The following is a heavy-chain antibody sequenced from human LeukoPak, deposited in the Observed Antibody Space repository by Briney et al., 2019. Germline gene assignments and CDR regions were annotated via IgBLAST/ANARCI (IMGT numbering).Heavy chain of an antibody. CDR3: AHSKEREGEKYYFDY. V-gene: IGHV2-5*02. D-gene: IGHD1-26*01. J-gene: IGHJ4*02. CDR1: GFSLSTSGVG. Sequence: SGPTLVKPTQTLTLTCTFSGFSLSTSGVGVGWIRQPPGKALEWLALIYWDDDKRYSPSLKSRLTITKDTSKNQVVLTMTNMDPVDTATYYCAHSKEREGEKYYFDYWGQGTLVTASS. CDR2: IYWDDDK.